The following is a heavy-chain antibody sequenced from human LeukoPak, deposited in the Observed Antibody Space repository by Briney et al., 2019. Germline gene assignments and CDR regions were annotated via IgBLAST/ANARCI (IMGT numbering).Heavy chain of an antibody. J-gene: IGHJ4*02. V-gene: IGHV3-48*01. Sequence: PGGSLRLSCAASGFTFSSYSMNWVRQAPGKGLEWVSYISSSSSTIYYADSVKGRFTISRDNAKNSLYLQMNSLRAEDTAVYYCAREGSMEPDGLDYWGQGTLVTVSS. CDR2: ISSSSSTI. CDR3: AREGSMEPDGLDY. D-gene: IGHD3-10*01. CDR1: GFTFSSYS.